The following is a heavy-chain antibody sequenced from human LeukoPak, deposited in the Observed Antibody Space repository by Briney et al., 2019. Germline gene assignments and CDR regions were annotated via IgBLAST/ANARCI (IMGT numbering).Heavy chain of an antibody. CDR2: IYYSGST. D-gene: IGHD6-19*01. CDR3: ARQVVAVAGTGYFDY. Sequence: SETLSLTCTVSGGSIRSSSYYWGWIRPPPGKGLEWIGRIYYSGSTYYNASLKSRGTISVDTSKNQFSLKLNSVTAADTAVYFCARQVVAVAGTGYFDYWGQGTLVTVSS. V-gene: IGHV4-39*01. J-gene: IGHJ4*02. CDR1: GGSIRSSSYY.